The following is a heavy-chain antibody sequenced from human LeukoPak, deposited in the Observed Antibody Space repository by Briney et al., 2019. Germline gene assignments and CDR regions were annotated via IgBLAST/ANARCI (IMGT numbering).Heavy chain of an antibody. J-gene: IGHJ4*02. V-gene: IGHV4-59*01. D-gene: IGHD3-3*01. CDR3: ARGHKGVAPGY. Sequence: LETLSLTCTVSGGSISSYYWTWIRQPPGKGLEWIGYIYYSGSTNYNPSLKSRVTISVDTSKNQFSLKLSSVTAADTAVYYCARGHKGVAPGYWGEGTLVTVSS. CDR2: IYYSGST. CDR1: GGSISSYY.